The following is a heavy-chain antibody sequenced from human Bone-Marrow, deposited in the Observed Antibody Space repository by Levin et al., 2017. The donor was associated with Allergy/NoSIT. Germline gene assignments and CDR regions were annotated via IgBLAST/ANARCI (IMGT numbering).Heavy chain of an antibody. CDR3: VRDYVCGTSEGDH. Sequence: GGSLRLSCAASGFTFSNFWMSWVRQAPMKGLEWVANIKYDGSEIYSVDSVRGRFTISRDNSKNSLFLDMKSLGVEDTAVYYCVRDYVCGTSEGDHWGQGTLVTVAS. CDR2: IKYDGSEI. V-gene: IGHV3-7*01. CDR1: GFTFSNFW. J-gene: IGHJ4*02. D-gene: IGHD3-16*01.